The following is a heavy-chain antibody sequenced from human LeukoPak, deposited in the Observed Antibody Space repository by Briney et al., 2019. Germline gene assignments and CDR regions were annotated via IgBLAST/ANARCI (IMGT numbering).Heavy chain of an antibody. CDR3: ARDPSSSSYYYYYYYMDV. CDR1: GFTFSSYS. D-gene: IGHD6-6*01. CDR2: IWYDGSNK. Sequence: GGSLRLSCAASGFTFSSYSMNWVRQAPGKGLEWVAVIWYDGSNKYYADSVKGRFTISRDNSKNTLYLQMNSLRAEDTAVYYCARDPSSSSYYYYYYYMDVWGKGTTVTVSS. V-gene: IGHV3-33*08. J-gene: IGHJ6*03.